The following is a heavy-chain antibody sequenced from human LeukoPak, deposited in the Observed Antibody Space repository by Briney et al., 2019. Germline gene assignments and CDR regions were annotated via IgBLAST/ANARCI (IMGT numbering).Heavy chain of an antibody. D-gene: IGHD3-22*01. V-gene: IGHV4-59*01. CDR1: GASISSSY. Sequence: SGTLSLTCTVSGASISSSYWSWVRQPPGKRLEWIGFIYYNGNTNSNPSLKSRVTISVDTSKNQFSLKLTSVAAADTAVYYCVRGNYDNRGYSNAFDIWGQGAMVTVSS. CDR2: IYYNGNT. CDR3: VRGNYDNRGYSNAFDI. J-gene: IGHJ3*02.